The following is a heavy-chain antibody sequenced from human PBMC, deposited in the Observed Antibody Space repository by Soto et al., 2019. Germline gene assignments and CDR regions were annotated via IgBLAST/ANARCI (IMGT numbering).Heavy chain of an antibody. CDR3: ARDANYYDSSGQSWFDP. D-gene: IGHD3-22*01. CDR2: ISSNGGST. CDR1: GFTFSSYA. Sequence: PGGSLRLSCAASGFTFSSYAMHWVRQAPGKGLEYVSAISSNGGSTYYANSVKGRFTISRDNSKNTLYLQMGSLRAEDMAVYYRARDANYYDSSGQSWFDPWGQGTLVTVSS. J-gene: IGHJ5*02. V-gene: IGHV3-64*01.